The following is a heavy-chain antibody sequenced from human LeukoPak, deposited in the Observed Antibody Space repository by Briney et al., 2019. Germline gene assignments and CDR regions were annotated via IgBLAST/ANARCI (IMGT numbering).Heavy chain of an antibody. D-gene: IGHD2-2*01. CDR3: ARAVNPSWPVFDY. V-gene: IGHV3-33*01. J-gene: IGHJ4*02. CDR2: ILVDGSIK. CDR1: AFSFSTNG. Sequence: GGSLRLSCAAAAFSFSTNGMHCVGHDTGRGREWGSVILVDGSIKYYAASVKGPFTISRDTSKNTLYLQMNCLRAEETAVFYCARAVNPSWPVFDYWGQGTLVTVSS.